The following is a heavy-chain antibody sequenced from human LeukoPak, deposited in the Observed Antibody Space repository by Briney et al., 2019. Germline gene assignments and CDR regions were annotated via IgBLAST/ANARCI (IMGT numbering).Heavy chain of an antibody. CDR3: ARDRDYYDSSGYFGY. Sequence: GGSLRLSCAASGFTVSSNYMSWARQAPGKGLEWVSVIYSGGSTYYADSVKGRFTISRDNSKNTLYLQMNSLRAEDTAVYYCARDRDYYDSSGYFGYWGQGTLVTVSS. CDR2: IYSGGST. V-gene: IGHV3-66*01. J-gene: IGHJ4*02. CDR1: GFTVSSNY. D-gene: IGHD3-22*01.